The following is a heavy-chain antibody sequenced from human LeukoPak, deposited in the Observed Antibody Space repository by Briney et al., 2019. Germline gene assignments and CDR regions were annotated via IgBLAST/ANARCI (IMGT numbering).Heavy chain of an antibody. V-gene: IGHV1-18*01. CDR3: ARDNWNEFDP. J-gene: IGHJ5*02. CDR2: VSTYNSDT. D-gene: IGHD1-20*01. CDR1: GYRFSSNG. Sequence: TSVKVSCKASGYRFSSNGISWVRQAPGQGLEWVGWVSTYNSDTNAAPKFQGRVTMTRDTFTSTVYMELRGLRTGDTAVYYCARDNWNEFDPWGQGTLVTVSS.